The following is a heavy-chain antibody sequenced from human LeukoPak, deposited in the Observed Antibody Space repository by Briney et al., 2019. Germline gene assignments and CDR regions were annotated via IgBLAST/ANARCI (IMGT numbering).Heavy chain of an antibody. CDR2: ISGSGGST. D-gene: IGHD4-17*01. J-gene: IGHJ6*03. CDR3: ARGDYADYYYYYMDV. V-gene: IGHV3-23*01. Sequence: GGSLRLSCAASGFTFSSYAMSWVRQAPGKGLEWVSAISGSGGSTYYADSVKGRFTISRDNSKNTLYLQMNSLRAEDTAVYYCARGDYADYYYYYMDVWGKGTTVTVSS. CDR1: GFTFSSYA.